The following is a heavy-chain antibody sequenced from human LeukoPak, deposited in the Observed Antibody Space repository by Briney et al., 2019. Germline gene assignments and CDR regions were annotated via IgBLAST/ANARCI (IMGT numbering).Heavy chain of an antibody. Sequence: PGGSLRLSCAASGFTFSSYAMHWVRQAPGKGLEWVAVISYDGSNKYYADSVKGRFTISRDNSKNTLYLQMNSLRAEDTAVYYCARDLVSPNGELPHFDYWGQGTLVTVSS. CDR1: GFTFSSYA. V-gene: IGHV3-30-3*01. J-gene: IGHJ4*02. CDR3: ARDLVSPNGELPHFDY. D-gene: IGHD3-10*01. CDR2: ISYDGSNK.